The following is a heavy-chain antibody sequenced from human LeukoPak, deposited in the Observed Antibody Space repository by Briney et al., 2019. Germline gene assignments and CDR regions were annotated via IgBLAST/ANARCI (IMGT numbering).Heavy chain of an antibody. V-gene: IGHV3-33*01. Sequence: GRSLRLSCAASGSTFSSYGMHWVRQAPGKGLEWVAVIWYDGSNKYYADSVKGRFTISRDNSKNTLYLQMNSLRAEDTAVYYCALDTPGGPTDAFDIWGQGTMVTVSS. CDR1: GSTFSSYG. J-gene: IGHJ3*02. CDR3: ALDTPGGPTDAFDI. CDR2: IWYDGSNK. D-gene: IGHD4-23*01.